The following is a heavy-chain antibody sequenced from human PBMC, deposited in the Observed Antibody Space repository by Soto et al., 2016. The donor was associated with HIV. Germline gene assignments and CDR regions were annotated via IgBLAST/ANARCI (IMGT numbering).Heavy chain of an antibody. V-gene: IGHV1-69*10. CDR3: ARGLRDCSSTSCPLRFDP. D-gene: IGHD2-2*01. CDR1: GGTFSNSA. J-gene: IGHJ5*02. CDR2: IIPILGIT. Sequence: QVQLVQSGSEVKKPGSSVKVSCKASGGTFSNSAISWVRQAPGQGLEWMGGIIPILGITNYAQKFQGRVTISADKFTTTAYMELSSLRSEDTAVYYCARGLRDCSSTSCPLRFDPVGSREPWSPSPQ.